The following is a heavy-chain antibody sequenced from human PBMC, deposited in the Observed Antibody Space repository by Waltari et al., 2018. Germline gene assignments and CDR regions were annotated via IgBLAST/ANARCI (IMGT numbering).Heavy chain of an antibody. Sequence: QVQLQQWGAGLLKPSETLSLTCAVYGGSFSGYYWSWIRQPPGKGLEWIGEINHSGSTNYNPSFKSRVTISVDTSKNQFSLKLSSVTAADTAVYYCARVNAPYGDSRFDPWGQGTLVTVSS. J-gene: IGHJ5*02. CDR1: GGSFSGYY. CDR3: ARVNAPYGDSRFDP. D-gene: IGHD4-17*01. CDR2: INHSGST. V-gene: IGHV4-34*01.